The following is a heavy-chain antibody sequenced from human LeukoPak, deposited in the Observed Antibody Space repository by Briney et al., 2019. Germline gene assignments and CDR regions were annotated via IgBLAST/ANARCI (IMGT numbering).Heavy chain of an antibody. CDR3: CTQGFVGGSRTFFDY. J-gene: IGHJ4*02. CDR1: GFTVTNAW. D-gene: IGHD3-3*01. CDR2: IKSKSDGGTT. Sequence: GGSLRLSCVASGFTVTNAWMSWVRQAPGKGPERVGRIKSKSDGGTTDYDAPVKGRFIISREDSKNTLYLQMNSLRSEDTAVDYCCTQGFVGGSRTFFDYWCQGTLVTVSS. V-gene: IGHV3-15*01.